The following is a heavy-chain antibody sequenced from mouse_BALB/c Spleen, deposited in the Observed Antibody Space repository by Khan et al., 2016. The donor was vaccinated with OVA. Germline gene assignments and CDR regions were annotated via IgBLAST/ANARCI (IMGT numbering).Heavy chain of an antibody. CDR1: GFTFSSYG. Sequence: EVELVESGGGLVQPGGSLKLSCAASGFTFSSYGMSWVRQTPDKRLELVATINSNGGSTYYPDSVKGRFTISRANAKNTLYLQMSSLKSEDTAMYYCARDRNSLLRLRGAMDYWGQGNSVTVSS. CDR3: ARDRNSLLRLRGAMDY. J-gene: IGHJ4*01. CDR2: INSNGGST. V-gene: IGHV5-6-3*01. D-gene: IGHD1-2*01.